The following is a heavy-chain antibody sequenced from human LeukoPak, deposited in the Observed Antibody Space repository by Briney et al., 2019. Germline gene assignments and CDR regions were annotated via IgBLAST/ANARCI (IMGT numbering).Heavy chain of an antibody. Sequence: ASVKVSCKASGYTFTDYYMHWVRQAPGQGLEWKGWINPNSGGSNYPQRFQGRVTMTRDTSITTAYMELSRLTSDDTAVYFCARELPNDYYFYGLDVWGQGTTVTVSS. D-gene: IGHD2-15*01. CDR2: INPNSGGS. V-gene: IGHV1-2*02. CDR1: GYTFTDYY. CDR3: ARELPNDYYFYGLDV. J-gene: IGHJ6*02.